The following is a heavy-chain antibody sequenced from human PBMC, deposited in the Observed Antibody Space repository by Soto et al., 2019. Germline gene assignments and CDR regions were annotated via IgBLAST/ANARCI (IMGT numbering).Heavy chain of an antibody. CDR3: ARFTIPGGFDP. CDR1: GGSIVICGYS. J-gene: IGHJ5*02. CDR2: IYHSGST. Sequence: TLSLTCVVSGGSIVICGYSWTLIRQSPGKGLEWIGYIYHSGSTYYNPSLKSRVTISVDRSKNQFSLKLSSVTAADTAFYYCARFTIPGGFDPWGQGTLVTVSS. D-gene: IGHD2-21*01. V-gene: IGHV4-30-2*06.